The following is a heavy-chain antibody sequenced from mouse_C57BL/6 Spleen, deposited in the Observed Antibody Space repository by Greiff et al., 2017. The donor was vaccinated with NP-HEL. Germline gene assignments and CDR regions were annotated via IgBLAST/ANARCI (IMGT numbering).Heavy chain of an antibody. CDR3: ARSITTVVYYFDY. CDR1: GYTFTDYY. CDR2: IFPGSGST. V-gene: IGHV1-75*01. J-gene: IGHJ2*01. Sequence: QVQLQQSGPELVKPGASVKISCKASGYTFTDYYITWVKQRPGQGLEWIGWIFPGSGSTYYNEKFKGKATLTVDKSSSTAYMLLTSLTSEDSAVYFCARSITTVVYYFDYWGQGTTLTVSS. D-gene: IGHD1-1*01.